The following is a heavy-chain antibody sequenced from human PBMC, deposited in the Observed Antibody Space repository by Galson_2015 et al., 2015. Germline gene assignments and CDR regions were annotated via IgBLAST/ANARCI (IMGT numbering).Heavy chain of an antibody. CDR3: ARDVGHYGSGRYSDY. J-gene: IGHJ4*02. D-gene: IGHD3-10*01. V-gene: IGHV3-20*01. Sequence: SLRLSCAASGLTFDDYGMSWARQVPGTGLEWVSGVNWNGGSTGYADSVKGRFTISRDNAKNSLYLQMNSLRVDDTALYHCARDVGHYGSGRYSDYSGQGTPVTVSS. CDR2: VNWNGGST. CDR1: GLTFDDYG.